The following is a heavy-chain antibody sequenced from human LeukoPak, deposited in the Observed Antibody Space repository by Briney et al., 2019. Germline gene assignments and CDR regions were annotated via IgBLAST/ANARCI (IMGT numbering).Heavy chain of an antibody. Sequence: PGGSLKLSCAACGFLFSGSAMLGVRGASGKGLEWVGRIRSTANSNATAYAASVKGRFTISRDDSKNTAYLQMNSLRAEDTAVYYCAKGKDSVAGATNAYWGQGTLVTVSS. CDR2: IRSTANSNAT. D-gene: IGHD6-19*01. J-gene: IGHJ4*02. V-gene: IGHV3-73*01. CDR1: GFLFSGSA. CDR3: AKGKDSVAGATNAY.